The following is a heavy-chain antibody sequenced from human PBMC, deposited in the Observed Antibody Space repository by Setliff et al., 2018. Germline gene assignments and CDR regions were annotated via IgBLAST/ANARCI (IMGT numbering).Heavy chain of an antibody. D-gene: IGHD6-13*01. V-gene: IGHV3-48*04. CDR2: IGESGNNI. J-gene: IGHJ4*02. Sequence: PGGSLRLSCAASGFTLSSYNMTWVRQAPGKGLEWVSYIGESGNNIHYADSVKGRFTISRDNAKNSLYLQMNSLRVEDTAVYYCARDLGIAALGTYLDYWGLGTLVTVSS. CDR3: ARDLGIAALGTYLDY. CDR1: GFTLSSYN.